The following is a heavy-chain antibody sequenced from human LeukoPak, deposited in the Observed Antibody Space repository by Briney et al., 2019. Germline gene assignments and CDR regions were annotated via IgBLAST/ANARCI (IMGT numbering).Heavy chain of an antibody. CDR2: IIPIFGTA. CDR3: TREEEDYYDSSGLFDP. Sequence: SVKVSCKASGGTFSSYAISLVRQAPGQGLEWMGGIIPIFGTANYAQKFQGRVTITTDESTSTAYMELSSLRSEDTAVYYCTREEEDYYDSSGLFDPWGQGTLVTVSS. V-gene: IGHV1-69*05. J-gene: IGHJ5*02. D-gene: IGHD3-22*01. CDR1: GGTFSSYA.